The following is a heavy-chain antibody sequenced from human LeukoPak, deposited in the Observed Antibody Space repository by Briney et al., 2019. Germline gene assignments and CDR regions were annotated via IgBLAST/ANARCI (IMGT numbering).Heavy chain of an antibody. CDR3: AKTSLSDPSGHYYYMDV. J-gene: IGHJ6*03. CDR1: GFTVSSNY. CDR2: IYSGGST. V-gene: IGHV3-53*05. Sequence: GGSLRLSCAASGFTVSSNYMSWVRQAPGKGLEWVSIIYSGGSTFYADSVKGRFTISRDNSQNTVSLQLNNLRIEDTALYYCAKTSLSDPSGHYYYMDVWGKGTTVTVSS. D-gene: IGHD3-3*01.